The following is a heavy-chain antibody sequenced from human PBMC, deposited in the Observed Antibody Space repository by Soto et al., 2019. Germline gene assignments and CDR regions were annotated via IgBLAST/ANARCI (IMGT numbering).Heavy chain of an antibody. J-gene: IGHJ6*02. V-gene: IGHV3-30*18. D-gene: IGHD4-4*01. Sequence: QVQLVESGGGVVQPGRSLRLSCAASTLTFSSYGMHWVRQAPGKGLEWVAVISFDGRNKYYADPVKGRFTISRDNSKHTLYLQMNSLRAEDTAVYYCAKDRSTVVTSYYYYGMDVWGQGTTVTVSS. CDR1: TLTFSSYG. CDR2: ISFDGRNK. CDR3: AKDRSTVVTSYYYYGMDV.